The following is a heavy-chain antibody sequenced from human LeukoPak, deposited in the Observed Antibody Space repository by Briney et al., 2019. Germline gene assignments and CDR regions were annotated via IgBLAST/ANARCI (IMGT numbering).Heavy chain of an antibody. CDR3: ATDISTHYFGS. CDR1: GISFRSYG. V-gene: IGHV3-30*02. J-gene: IGHJ4*02. D-gene: IGHD3-9*01. Sequence: GGSLRLSCAASGISFRSYGMHWVRQAPGKGQEWVTFIWYDASNKYYAESVKGRFTISRDNSRNTVFLQMSSLRAEDTAIYYCATDISTHYFGSWGQGTLVTVSS. CDR2: IWYDASNK.